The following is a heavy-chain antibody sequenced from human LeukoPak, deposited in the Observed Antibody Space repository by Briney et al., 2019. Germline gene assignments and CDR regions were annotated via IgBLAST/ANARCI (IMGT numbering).Heavy chain of an antibody. J-gene: IGHJ4*02. CDR3: AKSPISYDILTGWLFYFDY. V-gene: IGHV3-30*02. D-gene: IGHD3-9*01. CDR2: IRYDGSNK. CDR1: GFTFSSYG. Sequence: PGGSLRLSCAASGFTFSSYGMHWVRQAPGKGLEWVAFIRYDGSNKYYADSVKGRFTISRGNSKNTLYLQMNSLRAEDTAVYYCAKSPISYDILTGWLFYFDYWGQGTLVTVSS.